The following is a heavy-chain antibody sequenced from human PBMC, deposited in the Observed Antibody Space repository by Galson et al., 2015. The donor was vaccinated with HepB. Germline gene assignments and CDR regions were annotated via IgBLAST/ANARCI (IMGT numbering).Heavy chain of an antibody. CDR2: TYYRSKWYN. CDR3: ARAPLYGDNVNWFDP. CDR1: GDSVSSHSAA. J-gene: IGHJ5*02. D-gene: IGHD4/OR15-4a*01. Sequence: CAISGDSVSSHSAAWNWIRQSPSRGLEWLGRTYYRSKWYNDYAVSVRSRITINPDTSENRFSLQLRSVIPEDTAVYFCARAPLYGDNVNWFDPWGQGTLVTVSS. V-gene: IGHV6-1*01.